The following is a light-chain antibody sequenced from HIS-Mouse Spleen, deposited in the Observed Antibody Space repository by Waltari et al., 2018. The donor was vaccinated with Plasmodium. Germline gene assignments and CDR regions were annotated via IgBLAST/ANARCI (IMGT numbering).Light chain of an antibody. Sequence: QSVLTQPPSASRTPGQRVTISCSGSSSNTGSHTVTWYQQHPGTAPKLLFYSNNQRPSGVPDRFSGSKSGTSASLAISGLQSEDEADYYCAAWDDSLNGVVFGGGTKLTVL. V-gene: IGLV1-44*01. CDR2: SNN. J-gene: IGLJ2*01. CDR3: AAWDDSLNGVV. CDR1: SSNTGSHT.